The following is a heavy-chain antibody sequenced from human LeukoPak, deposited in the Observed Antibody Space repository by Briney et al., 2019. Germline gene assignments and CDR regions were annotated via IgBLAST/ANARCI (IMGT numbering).Heavy chain of an antibody. CDR2: IYSNENT. J-gene: IGHJ4*02. V-gene: IGHV4-39*07. Sequence: SETLSLTCSVSGGSISSTGHYWGWIRQSPEKGLDWIGSIYSNENTYYNPSVKSRVTMSVDTSRNQFSLKLTSMTAAETAVYYCARSATVTTGYFDYWGQGALVTVSS. D-gene: IGHD4-17*01. CDR1: GGSISSTGHY. CDR3: ARSATVTTGYFDY.